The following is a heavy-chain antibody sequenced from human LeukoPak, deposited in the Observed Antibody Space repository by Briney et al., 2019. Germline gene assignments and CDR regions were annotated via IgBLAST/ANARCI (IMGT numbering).Heavy chain of an antibody. CDR3: ARVRIRGMITFGGVIAPIDY. CDR1: GGSFSGYY. V-gene: IGHV4-34*01. CDR2: INHSGST. Sequence: SETLSLTCAVYGGSFSGYYWSWIRQPPGKGLEWIGEINHSGSTNYNPSLKSQVTISVDTSKNQFSLKLSSVTAADTAVYYCARVRIRGMITFGGVIAPIDYWGQGTLVTVSS. J-gene: IGHJ4*02. D-gene: IGHD3-16*02.